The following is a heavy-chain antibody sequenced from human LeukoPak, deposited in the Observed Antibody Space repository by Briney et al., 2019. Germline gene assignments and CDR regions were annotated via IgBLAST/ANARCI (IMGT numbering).Heavy chain of an antibody. Sequence: QPGGSLRLSCAASGFTFSSSSMSWVRQAPGKGLEWVSALTGSGGSTYYADSVKGRFTISRDNSEKTLFLQMNSLRAEDTAVYYCAKDLAPAAYWGQGTLVTVSS. CDR1: GFTFSSSS. CDR2: LTGSGGST. CDR3: AKDLAPAAY. V-gene: IGHV3-23*01. D-gene: IGHD2-2*01. J-gene: IGHJ4*02.